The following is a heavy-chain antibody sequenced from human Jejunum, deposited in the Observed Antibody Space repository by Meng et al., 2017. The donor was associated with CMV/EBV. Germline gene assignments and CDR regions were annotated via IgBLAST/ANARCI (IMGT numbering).Heavy chain of an antibody. CDR1: GYTFTAGYY. J-gene: IGHJ5*02. V-gene: IGHV1-2*02. D-gene: IGHD2-15*01. Sequence: CKAPGYTFTAGYYLHWVRRAPGQGLEWMGWISPNSGDTNYAQKFQGRVTMTRDTSISTAYLELTRLKSDDTAVYFCARDSQRWYGDHWGQGTLVTVSS. CDR3: ARDSQRWYGDH. CDR2: ISPNSGDT.